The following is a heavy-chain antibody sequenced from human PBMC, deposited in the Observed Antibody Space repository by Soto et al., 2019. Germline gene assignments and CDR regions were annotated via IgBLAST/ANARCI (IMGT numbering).Heavy chain of an antibody. D-gene: IGHD6-19*01. Sequence: ASVKVSCKASGYTFTGYAMHWVRQAPGQRLEWMGWINAGNGNTKYSQKFQGRVTITRDTSASTAYMELSSLRSEDTAVYYCARAVAVAADLDYWGQGPLVTVSS. CDR3: ARAVAVAADLDY. CDR1: GYTFTGYA. J-gene: IGHJ4*02. CDR2: INAGNGNT. V-gene: IGHV1-3*01.